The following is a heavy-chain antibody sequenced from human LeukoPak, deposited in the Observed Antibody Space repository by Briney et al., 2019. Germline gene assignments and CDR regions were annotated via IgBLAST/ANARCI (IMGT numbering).Heavy chain of an antibody. CDR3: ARDRSPHYYDSSGFDY. Sequence: GASVKVSCKASGYTFTSYGISWVRQAPGQGLEWMGWISAYNGNTNYAQKLQGRVTMTTDTSTSTAYMELRSLRSDDTAVYYCARDRSPHYYDSSGFDYWGQGTLVTVSS. CDR2: ISAYNGNT. CDR1: GYTFTSYG. D-gene: IGHD3-22*01. J-gene: IGHJ4*02. V-gene: IGHV1-18*01.